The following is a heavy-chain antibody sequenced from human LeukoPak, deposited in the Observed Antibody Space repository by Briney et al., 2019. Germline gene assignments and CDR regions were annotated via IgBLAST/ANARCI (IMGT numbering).Heavy chain of an antibody. V-gene: IGHV4-39*07. CDR2: IYYSGST. Sequence: RSSETLSLTCTVSGGSISSSSYYWGWIRQPPGKGLEWIGSIYYSGSTNYNPSLKSRVTISVDTSKNQFSLKLSSVTAADTAVYYCARDPNHSGNSIDGAFDIWGQGTMVTVSS. CDR1: GGSISSSSYY. D-gene: IGHD3-10*01. CDR3: ARDPNHSGNSIDGAFDI. J-gene: IGHJ3*02.